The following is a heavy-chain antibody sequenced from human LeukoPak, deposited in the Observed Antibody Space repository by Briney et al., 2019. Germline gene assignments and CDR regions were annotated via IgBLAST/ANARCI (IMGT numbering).Heavy chain of an antibody. CDR3: ARDSGDCSSTSCLRGYWFDP. J-gene: IGHJ5*02. V-gene: IGHV1-69*04. CDR2: IIPILGIA. Sequence: SVKVSCKASGGTFSSYTISWVRQAPGQGLEWMGRIIPILGIANYAQKFQGRVTITADKSTSTAYMELSSLRSEDTAVYYCARDSGDCSSTSCLRGYWFDPWGQGTLVTVFS. CDR1: GGTFSSYT. D-gene: IGHD2-2*01.